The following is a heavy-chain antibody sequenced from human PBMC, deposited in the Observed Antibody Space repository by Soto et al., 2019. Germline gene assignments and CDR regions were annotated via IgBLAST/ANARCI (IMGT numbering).Heavy chain of an antibody. D-gene: IGHD2-2*01. CDR1: GGTFSSYA. J-gene: IGHJ5*02. Sequence: SVKVSCKASGGTFSSYAISWVRQAPGQGLEWMGGIIPIFGTANYAQKFQGRVTITADKSTSTAYMELSSLRSEDTAVYYCAKPGCSRTSCYAINWFDPWGQGTLVTVSS. CDR2: IIPIFGTA. V-gene: IGHV1-69*06. CDR3: AKPGCSRTSCYAINWFDP.